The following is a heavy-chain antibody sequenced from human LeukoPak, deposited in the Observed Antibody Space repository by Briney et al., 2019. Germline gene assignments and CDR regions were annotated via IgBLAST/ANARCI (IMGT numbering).Heavy chain of an antibody. CDR3: ASVNDILTGNGY. Sequence: GEPLKISSKAFGYSVTNYWIGWVRHMPGKRVEWMGISYPVDSDTRYRPSFQGQVTISADKSISTAYRQWSSLKASDTAMYYCASVNDILTGNGYWGQGTLVTVSS. CDR2: SYPVDSDT. CDR1: GYSVTNYW. V-gene: IGHV5-51*01. J-gene: IGHJ4*02. D-gene: IGHD3-9*01.